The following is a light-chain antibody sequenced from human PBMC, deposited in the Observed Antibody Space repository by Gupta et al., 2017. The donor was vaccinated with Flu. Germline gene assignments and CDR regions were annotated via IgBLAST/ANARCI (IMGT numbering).Light chain of an antibody. CDR1: QSVSSSY. CDR2: GAS. V-gene: IGKV3-20*01. CDR3: QQDGSSPGT. J-gene: IGKJ2*01. Sequence: GTLSLSPGERATLSCRTSQSVSSSYLAWYQQKPGQAPRLLISGASSRATGIPDRFGGSGSGTDFTLTISRLEPEDFAVYYCQQDGSSPGTFGQGTKLEIK.